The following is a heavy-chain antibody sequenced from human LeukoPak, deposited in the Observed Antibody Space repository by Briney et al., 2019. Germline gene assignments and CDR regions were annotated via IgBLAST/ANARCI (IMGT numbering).Heavy chain of an antibody. CDR3: ARGGVVPAAPLDY. D-gene: IGHD2-2*01. CDR1: GYTFTSYD. Sequence: ASVKVSCKASGYTFTSYDINWVRQATGQGLEWMGWMNPNSGNTGYAQKFQGRVTITRNTSISTAYMELSRLRSDDTAVYYCARGGVVPAAPLDYWGQGTLATVSS. J-gene: IGHJ4*02. CDR2: MNPNSGNT. V-gene: IGHV1-8*03.